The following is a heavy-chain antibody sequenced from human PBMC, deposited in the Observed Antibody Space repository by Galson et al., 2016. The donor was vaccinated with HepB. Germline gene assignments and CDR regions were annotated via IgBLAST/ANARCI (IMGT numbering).Heavy chain of an antibody. CDR1: GFTFTSYA. Sequence: SLRLSCAASGFTFTSYAMHWVRQAPGKGLEWVASISLDGSDKYYADSVRGRFTVSRDNSKNTLYLQMNSLRAEDTAVFYCAKGLAELEYWGQGTLVTVSS. V-gene: IGHV3-30*04. J-gene: IGHJ4*02. CDR2: ISLDGSDK. CDR3: AKGLAELEY. D-gene: IGHD3-9*01.